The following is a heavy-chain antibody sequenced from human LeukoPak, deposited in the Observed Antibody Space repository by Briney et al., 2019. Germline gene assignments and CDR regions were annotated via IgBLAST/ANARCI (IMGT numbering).Heavy chain of an antibody. V-gene: IGHV4-59*01. CDR1: GGSISSYY. CDR2: IYYSGST. J-gene: IGHJ5*02. Sequence: PSETLSLTCTVSGGSISSYYWSWIRQPPGKGLEWIGYIYYSGSTNYNPSLKSRVTISVDTSKNQFSLKLSSVTAADTAVYYCARDIANMYSSSYNNWFDPWGQGTLVTVSS. CDR3: ARDIANMYSSSYNNWFDP. D-gene: IGHD6-13*01.